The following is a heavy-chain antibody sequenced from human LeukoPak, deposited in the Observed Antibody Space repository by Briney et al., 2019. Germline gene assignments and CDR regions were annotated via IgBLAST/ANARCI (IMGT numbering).Heavy chain of an antibody. CDR3: AREYCSGGSCYGYYYYYYMDV. CDR2: ISSGSSTI. CDR1: GFIFSSYS. J-gene: IGHJ6*03. Sequence: SGGSLRLSCAASGFIFSSYSMNWVRQAPGKGLEWVSYISSGSSTIYYADSVKGRFTISRDNAKNSLYLQMNSLRAEDTAVYYCAREYCSGGSCYGYYYYYYMDVWGKGTTVTVSS. D-gene: IGHD2-15*01. V-gene: IGHV3-48*01.